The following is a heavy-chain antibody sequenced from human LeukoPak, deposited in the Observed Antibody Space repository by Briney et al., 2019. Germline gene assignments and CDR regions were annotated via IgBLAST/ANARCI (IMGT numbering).Heavy chain of an antibody. D-gene: IGHD6-19*01. V-gene: IGHV3-30*02. CDR2: IRYGGGST. CDR3: AKSIDRSGRYEFHY. CDR1: GFTFSSYG. Sequence: PGGSLRLSCAASGFTFSSYGMHWVRQARGKGLEWVAFIRYGGGSTYYADSVKGRFTISRDNSKNTLYLQMNSLRAEDTAVYYCAKSIDRSGRYEFHYWGQGTLVTVSS. J-gene: IGHJ4*02.